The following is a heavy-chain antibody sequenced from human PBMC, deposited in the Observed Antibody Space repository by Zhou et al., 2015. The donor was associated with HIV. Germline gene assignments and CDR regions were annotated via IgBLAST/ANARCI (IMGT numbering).Heavy chain of an antibody. V-gene: IGHV1-69*06. CDR2: IIPIFGTA. CDR1: GGTFSSYA. D-gene: IGHD6-19*01. J-gene: IGHJ4*02. CDR3: ARLPQAVAGTFRV. Sequence: QVQLVQSGAEVKKPGSSVKVSCKASGGTFSSYAISWVRQAPGQGLEWMGGIIPIFGTANYAQKLQGRVTMTTDTSTSTAYMELRSLRSDDTAVYYCARLPQAVAGTFRVWGQGTLVTVSS.